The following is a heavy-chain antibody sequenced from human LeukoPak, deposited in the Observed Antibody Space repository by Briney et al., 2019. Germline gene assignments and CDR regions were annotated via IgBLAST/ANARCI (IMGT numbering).Heavy chain of an antibody. V-gene: IGHV3-48*03. CDR2: ISSSGTTI. CDR1: GFTFSSDE. CDR3: ARDGPTPGF. Sequence: GGSLRLSCAASGFTFSSDEMNWVRQAPGKGLEWVSYISSSGTTIYYADSVKGRFAISRDNAKNSLYLQMNSLRAEDTAVYYCARDGPTPGFWGQGTLVTVSS. D-gene: IGHD2-15*01. J-gene: IGHJ4*02.